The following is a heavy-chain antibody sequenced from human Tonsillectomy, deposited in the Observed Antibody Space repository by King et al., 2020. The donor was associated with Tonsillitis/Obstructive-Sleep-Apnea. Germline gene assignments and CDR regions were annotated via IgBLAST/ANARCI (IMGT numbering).Heavy chain of an antibody. Sequence: VQLLESGGGLVQPGGSLRLSCAASGFTFSSYAMSWVRQAPGKGLEWVSAISGSGGSTYYADSVKGRFTISRDNSKNTLYLQMNSLRAEDTAVYYCAKDTGLTIFGVVIEAFDIWGQGTMVTVSS. J-gene: IGHJ3*02. V-gene: IGHV3-23*01. CDR3: AKDTGLTIFGVVIEAFDI. CDR2: ISGSGGST. CDR1: GFTFSSYA. D-gene: IGHD3-3*01.